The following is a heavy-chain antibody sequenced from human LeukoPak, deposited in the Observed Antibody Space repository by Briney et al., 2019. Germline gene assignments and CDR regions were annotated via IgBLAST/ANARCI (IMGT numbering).Heavy chain of an antibody. J-gene: IGHJ3*02. CDR3: AREVEAAVTTGLMWVDAFDI. D-gene: IGHD4-17*01. CDR1: GGTFSSYA. Sequence: ASVKVSCTASGGTFSSYAISWVRQAPGQGLEWMGRIIPILGIANYAQKFQGRVTITADKSTSTAYMELSSLRSEDTAVYYCAREVEAAVTTGLMWVDAFDIWGQGTMVTVSS. CDR2: IIPILGIA. V-gene: IGHV1-69*04.